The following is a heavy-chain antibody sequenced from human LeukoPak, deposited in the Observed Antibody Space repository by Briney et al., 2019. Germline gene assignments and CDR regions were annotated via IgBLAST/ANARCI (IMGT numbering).Heavy chain of an antibody. D-gene: IGHD1-1*01. CDR2: IYYSGST. V-gene: IGHV4-39*07. J-gene: IGHJ6*03. CDR3: ASSQLEYYYYYYMDV. Sequence: SETLSLTCTVSGGSISSSSYYWGWIRQPPGKGLEWIGSIYYSGSTYCNPSLKSRVTISVDTSKNQFSLKLSSVTAADTAVYYCASSQLEYYYYYYMDVWGKGTTVTVSS. CDR1: GGSISSSSYY.